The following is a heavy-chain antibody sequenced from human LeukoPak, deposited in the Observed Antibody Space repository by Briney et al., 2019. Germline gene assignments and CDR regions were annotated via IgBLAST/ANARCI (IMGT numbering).Heavy chain of an antibody. CDR2: ITPNSGGV. Sequence: GGSLRLSWAAFGFTFDNYFMHWVRLVPGKGLECVSSITPNSGGVGYAASVKGRFTISRDNARNSLYLQMNSLKAEDTALYYCVKDAPNGSIDYWGQGTLVTVSS. CDR3: VKDAPNGSIDY. CDR1: GFTFDNYF. D-gene: IGHD2/OR15-2a*01. J-gene: IGHJ4*02. V-gene: IGHV3-9*01.